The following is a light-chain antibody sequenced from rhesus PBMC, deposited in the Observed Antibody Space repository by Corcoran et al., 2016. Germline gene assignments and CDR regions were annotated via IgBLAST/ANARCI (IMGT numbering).Light chain of an antibody. Sequence: DIQMTQSPSSLSASVGDRGTITCRASQGISNWLAWYQQKPGKAPKLLIYRESNLETGVPSRLSGSGSGTDLPLTSSSLQPEDNATYYCQQHDNSPRTFGQGTKVEIK. CDR2: RES. V-gene: IGKV1-69*01. CDR3: QQHDNSPRT. J-gene: IGKJ1*01. CDR1: QGISNW.